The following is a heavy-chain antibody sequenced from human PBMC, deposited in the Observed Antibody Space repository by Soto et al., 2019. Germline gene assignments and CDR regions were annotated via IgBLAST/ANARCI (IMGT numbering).Heavy chain of an antibody. D-gene: IGHD3-9*01. CDR3: ARDPKYDILTGYPTNYGMAV. Sequence: DSVKGRFTISRDNSKNTLYLQMNSLRAEDTAVYYCARDPKYDILTGYPTNYGMAVWGKGTTVPV. J-gene: IGHJ6*04. V-gene: IGHV3-30*01.